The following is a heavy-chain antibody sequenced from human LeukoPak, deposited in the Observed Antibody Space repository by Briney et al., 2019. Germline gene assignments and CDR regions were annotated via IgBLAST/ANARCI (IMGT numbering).Heavy chain of an antibody. CDR2: IIPILGIA. D-gene: IGHD3-22*01. CDR1: GYTFTGYY. CDR3: AREHYYDSSGYYN. Sequence: SVKVSCKAPGYTFTGYYIHWVRQAPGQGLEWMGRIIPILGIANYAQKFQGRVTITADKSTGTAYMELSSLRSEDTAVYYCAREHYYDSSGYYNWGQGTLVTVSS. J-gene: IGHJ4*02. V-gene: IGHV1-69*04.